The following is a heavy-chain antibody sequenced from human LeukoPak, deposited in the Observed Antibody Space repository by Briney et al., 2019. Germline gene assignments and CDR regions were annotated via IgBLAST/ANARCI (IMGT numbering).Heavy chain of an antibody. J-gene: IGHJ5*02. V-gene: IGHV3-30*01. CDR3: ARNWFDP. CDR1: GFTFSSYA. Sequence: GGSLRLSCAASGFTFSSYAMHWVRQAPGKGLEWVAVISYDGSNKYYADSVKGRFTISRDNSKSTVYLQMNSLRFEDTAMYYCARNWFDPWGQGTLVTVSS. CDR2: ISYDGSNK.